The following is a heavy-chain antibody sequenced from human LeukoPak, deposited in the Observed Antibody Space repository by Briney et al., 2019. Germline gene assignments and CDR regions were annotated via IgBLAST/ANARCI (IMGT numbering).Heavy chain of an antibody. CDR2: IYSSGST. V-gene: IGHV4-4*09. CDR1: GGSISSYY. Sequence: SETLSLTCTVSGGSISSYYWSWIRQPPGKGLEWIGYIYSSGSTNYNPPLKSRVTISVDTSKNQFSLKLSSVTAADTAVYYCARLSQVGDSSGYRDYYYMDVWGKGTTVTVSS. D-gene: IGHD3-22*01. J-gene: IGHJ6*03. CDR3: ARLSQVGDSSGYRDYYYMDV.